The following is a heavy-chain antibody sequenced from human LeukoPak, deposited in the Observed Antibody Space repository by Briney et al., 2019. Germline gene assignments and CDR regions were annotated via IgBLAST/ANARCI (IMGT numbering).Heavy chain of an antibody. V-gene: IGHV5-51*01. CDR2: FYPGDSDT. D-gene: IGHD3-3*01. CDR3: ARQKAYDRYFDL. Sequence: GESLKISCKGSGYNFASYWIGWVRQMPGKGLEWIGIFYPGDSDTRYSPSFQGQITMSADKSISTAYLQWSSLKASDTAMYYSARQKAYDRYFDLWGRGTLVTVSS. J-gene: IGHJ2*01. CDR1: GYNFASYW.